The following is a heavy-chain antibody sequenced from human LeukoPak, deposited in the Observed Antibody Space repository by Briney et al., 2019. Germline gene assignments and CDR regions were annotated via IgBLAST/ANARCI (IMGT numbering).Heavy chain of an antibody. D-gene: IGHD3-22*01. V-gene: IGHV3-23*01. Sequence: PGGSLRLSCAASGFTFSSYAMSWVRQAPGKGLEWVSAISGSGGSTYYADSVKGRFTISRDNSKNTLYLQMNSLRAEDTAVYYCAKGGQGGYYDSSGYPLYYCGMDVWGQGTTVTVSS. J-gene: IGHJ6*02. CDR2: ISGSGGST. CDR1: GFTFSSYA. CDR3: AKGGQGGYYDSSGYPLYYCGMDV.